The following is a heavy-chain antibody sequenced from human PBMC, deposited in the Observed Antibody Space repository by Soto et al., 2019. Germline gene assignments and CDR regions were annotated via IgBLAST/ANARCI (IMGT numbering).Heavy chain of an antibody. D-gene: IGHD3-22*01. CDR3: AKGFYYESSGYPAPFDY. CDR2: ISDYGGTT. V-gene: IGHV3-23*01. J-gene: IGHJ4*02. CDR1: GFTFSSHA. Sequence: PGGSLRFSCAASGFTFSSHAMSWVRQAPGKGLEWVSTISDYGGTTNYADSVKGRFTISRDNSKSTLFLQMNSLRVEDTAVYYCAKGFYYESSGYPAPFDYWGQGILVTVSS.